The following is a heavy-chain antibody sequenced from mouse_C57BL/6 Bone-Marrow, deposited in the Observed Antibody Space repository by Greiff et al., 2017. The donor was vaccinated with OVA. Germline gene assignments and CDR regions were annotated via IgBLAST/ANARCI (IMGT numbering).Heavy chain of an antibody. CDR2: IDPETGGT. Sequence: QVQLQQSGAELVRPGASVTLSCKASGYTFTDYEMHWVKQTPVHGLEWIGAIDPETGGTAYNQKFKGQAILTADKSSSTAYMELRSLTSEDSAVYYCTKYYDYPWDFDVWGTGTTVTVSS. D-gene: IGHD2-4*01. V-gene: IGHV1-15*01. CDR1: GYTFTDYE. CDR3: TKYYDYPWDFDV. J-gene: IGHJ1*03.